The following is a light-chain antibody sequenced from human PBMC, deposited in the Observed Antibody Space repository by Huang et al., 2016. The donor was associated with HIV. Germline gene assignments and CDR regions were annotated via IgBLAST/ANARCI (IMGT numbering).Light chain of an antibody. CDR1: QSLLHESGHNY. J-gene: IGKJ2*01. Sequence: DIVMTQSPLSLPVTPGEPASISCRSNQSLLHESGHNYLDWYLQKPGQSPQLLIYLASTRASGVPDRFTGSGSGTDLTLRINKVEAQDVGVYCCMQALQTPYTFGRGTKLEI. V-gene: IGKV2-28*01. CDR2: LAS. CDR3: MQALQTPYT.